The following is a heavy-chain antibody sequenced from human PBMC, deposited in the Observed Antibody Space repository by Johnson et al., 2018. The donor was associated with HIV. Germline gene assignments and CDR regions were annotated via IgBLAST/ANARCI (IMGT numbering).Heavy chain of an antibody. Sequence: EVQLVESGGGLVQPGGSLRLSCAASGFTVSSNYMSWVRRAPGKGLEWVSVIYSGGSTYYADSVKGRFTISRDNSKNTLYLQMNSLRAEDTAVYYCARVKEMAVTSDAFDIWGQGTMVTVSS. J-gene: IGHJ3*02. CDR1: GFTVSSNY. V-gene: IGHV3-66*02. D-gene: IGHD5-24*01. CDR2: IYSGGST. CDR3: ARVKEMAVTSDAFDI.